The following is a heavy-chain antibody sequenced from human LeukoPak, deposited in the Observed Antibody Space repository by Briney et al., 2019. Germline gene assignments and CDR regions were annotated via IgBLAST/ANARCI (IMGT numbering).Heavy chain of an antibody. CDR1: GDSVSSNSAA. CDR3: ARLPVFDILTGLGGFDP. D-gene: IGHD3-9*01. CDR2: TYYRSKWYN. Sequence: SQTPSLTCAISGDSVSSNSAAWNWIRQSPSRGLEWLGRTYYRSKWYNDYAVSVKSRITINPDTSKNQFSLKLSSVTAADTAVYYCARLPVFDILTGLGGFDPWGQGTLVTVSS. J-gene: IGHJ5*02. V-gene: IGHV6-1*01.